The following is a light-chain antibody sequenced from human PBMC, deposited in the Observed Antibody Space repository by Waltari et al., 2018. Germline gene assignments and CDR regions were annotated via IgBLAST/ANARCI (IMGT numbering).Light chain of an antibody. CDR3: QQYGSSPLFT. CDR2: AAA. Sequence: ELVLTQSPGTLSLSPGESATLSCRASQTISRAYLAGYQQKPGQAPRLLIYAAANRATGIPDRFSGSESGTDFTLTISRLEPEDFAVYYCQQYGSSPLFTFGPGTKVDIK. J-gene: IGKJ3*01. CDR1: QTISRAY. V-gene: IGKV3-20*01.